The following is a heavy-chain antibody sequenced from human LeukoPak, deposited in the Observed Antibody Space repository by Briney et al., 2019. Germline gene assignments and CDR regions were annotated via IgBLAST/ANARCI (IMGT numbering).Heavy chain of an antibody. CDR3: ARDQNSRWEPRLFDP. Sequence: GRSLRLSCAASGFTFSSYAMHWVRQAPGKGLEWVAVISYDGSNKYYADSVKGRFTISRDNAKNSLYLQMNSLRAEDTAVYYCARDQNSRWEPRLFDPWGQGTLVTVSS. J-gene: IGHJ5*02. CDR1: GFTFSSYA. V-gene: IGHV3-30-3*01. CDR2: ISYDGSNK. D-gene: IGHD1-26*01.